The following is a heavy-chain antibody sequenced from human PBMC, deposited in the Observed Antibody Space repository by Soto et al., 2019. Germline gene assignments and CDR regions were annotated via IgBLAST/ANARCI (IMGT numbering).Heavy chain of an antibody. CDR2: MNPNSGNT. CDR3: GIYGSGSYFRYCYYYMDV. CDR1: GYTFTSYD. Sequence: ASVKVSCKASGYTFTSYDINWVRQATGQGLEWMGWMNPNSGNTGYAQKFQGRVTMTRNTSISTAYMELSSLRSEDTAVYYCGIYGSGSYFRYCYYYMDVWGKGTTVTVSS. D-gene: IGHD3-10*01. J-gene: IGHJ6*03. V-gene: IGHV1-8*01.